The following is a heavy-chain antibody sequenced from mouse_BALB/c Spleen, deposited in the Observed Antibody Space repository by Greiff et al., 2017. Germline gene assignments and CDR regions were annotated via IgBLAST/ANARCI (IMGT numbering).Heavy chain of an antibody. CDR1: GYSITSDYA. CDR2: ISYSGST. V-gene: IGHV3-2*02. Sequence: DVQLQESGPGLVKPSQSLSLTCTVTGYSITSDYAWNWIRQFPGNKLEWMGYISYSGSTSYNPSLKSRISITRDTSKNQFFLQLNSVTTEDTATYYCARDYYGSSYYYAMDYWGQGTSVTVSS. D-gene: IGHD1-1*01. CDR3: ARDYYGSSYYYAMDY. J-gene: IGHJ4*01.